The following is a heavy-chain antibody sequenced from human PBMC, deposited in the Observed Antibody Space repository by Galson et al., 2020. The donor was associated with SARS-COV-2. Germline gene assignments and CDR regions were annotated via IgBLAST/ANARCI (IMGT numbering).Heavy chain of an antibody. CDR3: ARVGSGGSDY. D-gene: IGHD2-15*01. CDR1: RYTFTNLY. Sequence: GESLKISCKASRYTFTNLYVHWVRQAPGQGLDWMGITNPRDGHTNYAQTFQGRVTMTSDTSTSTVYMELTSLTSEDTAVYYCARVGSGGSDYWGQGTLVTVSS. J-gene: IGHJ4*02. V-gene: IGHV1-46*01. CDR2: TNPRDGHT.